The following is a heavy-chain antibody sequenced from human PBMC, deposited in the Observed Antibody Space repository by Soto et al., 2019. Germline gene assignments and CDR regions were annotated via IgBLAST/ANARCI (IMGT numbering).Heavy chain of an antibody. V-gene: IGHV3-30-3*01. D-gene: IGHD2-15*01. CDR2: ISYDGSNK. Sequence: QVQLVESGGGVVQPGRSLRLSCAASGFTFSSYAMHWVRQAPGKGLEWVAVISYDGSNKYYADSVKGRFTISRDNSKNTLYLQMNSLRAEDTAVYYCASGIVEWVYYYYGMDVWGQGTTVTVSS. CDR3: ASGIVEWVYYYYGMDV. CDR1: GFTFSSYA. J-gene: IGHJ6*02.